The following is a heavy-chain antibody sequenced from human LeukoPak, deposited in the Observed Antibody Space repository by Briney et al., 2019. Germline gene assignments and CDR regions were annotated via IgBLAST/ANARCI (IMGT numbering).Heavy chain of an antibody. CDR1: GFTFDDYA. CDR3: AKDMGPRGYSPVDY. D-gene: IGHD5-18*01. V-gene: IGHV3-9*01. Sequence: PGGSLRLSCAAFGFTFDDYAMHWVRQAPGKGLEWVSGISWNSGSIGYADSVKGRFTISRDNAKNSLYLQMNSLRAEDTALYYCAKDMGPRGYSPVDYWGQGTLVTVSS. CDR2: ISWNSGSI. J-gene: IGHJ4*02.